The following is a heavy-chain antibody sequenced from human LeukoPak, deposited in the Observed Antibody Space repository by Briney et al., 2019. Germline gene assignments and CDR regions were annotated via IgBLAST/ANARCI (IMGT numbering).Heavy chain of an antibody. CDR3: ARIPASGGRARLFDP. V-gene: IGHV4-59*01. D-gene: IGHD6-13*01. CDR1: GGSISGYY. J-gene: IGHJ5*02. Sequence: SETLSLTCTVSGGSISGYYWSWIRQPPGKGLECIGYIYSSGSTNYNPSLKSRVTMSVDMSNNQFSLKLRSVTAADTAMYYCARIPASGGRARLFDPWGQGTLVTVSS. CDR2: IYSSGST.